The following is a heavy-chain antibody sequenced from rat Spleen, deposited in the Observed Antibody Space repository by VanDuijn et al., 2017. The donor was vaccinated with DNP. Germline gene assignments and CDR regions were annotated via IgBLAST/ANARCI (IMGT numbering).Heavy chain of an antibody. J-gene: IGHJ2*01. CDR3: SRHVLPLRVWDY. Sequence: EVQLVESGGGLVQPGRSLKLSCAASGFNFRAYYMAWVRQAPTKGLEWVAYSSYDGGSTYNGDSVKGRFTISRDNAKSTLYLQINSLRSEDMATYYCSRHVLPLRVWDYWGQGVMVTVSS. CDR2: SSYDGGST. V-gene: IGHV5-22*01. D-gene: IGHD1-4*01. CDR1: GFNFRAYY.